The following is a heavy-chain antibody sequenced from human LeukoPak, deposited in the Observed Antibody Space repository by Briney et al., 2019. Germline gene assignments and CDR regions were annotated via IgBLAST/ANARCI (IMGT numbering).Heavy chain of an antibody. CDR1: GFTFSHYA. CDR3: ARARNGTLKY. CDR2: ISYDGSHQ. V-gene: IGHV3-30*01. D-gene: IGHD1-26*01. Sequence: PGGSLRLSCAASGFTFSHYAMHWIRQAPGKGLEWVAVISYDGSHQYSADSVKGRLTISRDNSRHTLYLQMNTLRPDDTAVYYCARARNGTLKYWGQGTLVTVSP. J-gene: IGHJ4*02.